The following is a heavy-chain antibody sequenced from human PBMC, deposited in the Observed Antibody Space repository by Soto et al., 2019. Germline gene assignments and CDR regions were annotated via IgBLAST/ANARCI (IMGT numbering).Heavy chain of an antibody. CDR2: ILYDGSNK. CDR1: GFTFSTYA. CDR3: ARRRDAFDI. Sequence: QVQLVESGGGVVQPGRSLRLSCAASGFTFSTYAMYWVRQAPGKGLEWVAVILYDGSNKYYADSVKGRFTISRDNSKNTLYLQMNSLRTEDTAVYYCARRRDAFDIWGQGTMVTVSS. V-gene: IGHV3-30-3*01. J-gene: IGHJ3*02.